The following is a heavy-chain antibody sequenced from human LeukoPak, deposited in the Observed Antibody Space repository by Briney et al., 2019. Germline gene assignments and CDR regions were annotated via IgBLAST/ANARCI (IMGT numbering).Heavy chain of an antibody. CDR1: GFTFSGYG. J-gene: IGHJ5*02. Sequence: PGGSLRLSCAGSGFTFSGYGMHWVRQAPGKGLEWVTGIAYDGSRKHYADSVKGRFTISRDNSRNTMDLQMNSLRVEYTAVYHCTRYDSSRFDPWGQGTLVIVSS. D-gene: IGHD3-3*01. V-gene: IGHV3-30*03. CDR2: IAYDGSRK. CDR3: TRYDSSRFDP.